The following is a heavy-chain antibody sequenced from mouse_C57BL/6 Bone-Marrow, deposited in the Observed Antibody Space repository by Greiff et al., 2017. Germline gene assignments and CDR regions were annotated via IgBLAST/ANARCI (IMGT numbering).Heavy chain of an antibody. CDR3: AKDDYWYYFHY. Sequence: EVMLVESGAGLVKPGASVKLSCTVSGFNIKDYYMHWVKQRTEQGLEWIGRIDPEDGETKYAPKFQGKATITADTSSSTAYLQLSSLTSEDTAVYYCAKDDYWYYFHYWRQGTTLTVSS. V-gene: IGHV14-2*01. D-gene: IGHD2-4*01. CDR1: GFNIKDYY. CDR2: IDPEDGET. J-gene: IGHJ2*01.